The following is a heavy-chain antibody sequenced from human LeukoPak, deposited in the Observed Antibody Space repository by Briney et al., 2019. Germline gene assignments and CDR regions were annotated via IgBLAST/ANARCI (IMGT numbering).Heavy chain of an antibody. CDR3: ARAGFGEDINYYYYMDV. J-gene: IGHJ6*03. CDR2: IIPIFGTA. Sequence: GASVKVSCKASGGTFSSYAISWVRQAPGQGLEWMGGIIPIFGTANYAQKFQGRVTITADESTSTAYMELSSLRSEDTAVYYCARAGFGEDINYYYYMDVWGTGTTVTISS. D-gene: IGHD3-10*01. V-gene: IGHV1-69*13. CDR1: GGTFSSYA.